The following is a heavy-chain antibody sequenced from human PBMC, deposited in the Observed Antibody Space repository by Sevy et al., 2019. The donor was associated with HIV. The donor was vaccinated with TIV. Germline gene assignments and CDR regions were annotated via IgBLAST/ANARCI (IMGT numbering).Heavy chain of an antibody. CDR1: GFTFSSYA. V-gene: IGHV3-21*01. CDR2: INAISSTI. J-gene: IGHJ4*02. CDR3: ARDLFSGGNAVYGY. D-gene: IGHD2-15*01. Sequence: GGSLRLSCAASGFTFSSYAMNWVRQAPGKGLEWVSSINAISSTIYYEVSVKGRFTISRDNAENSLYLQMNSVRAEDTAVYYCARDLFSGGNAVYGYWGQGTLVTVSS.